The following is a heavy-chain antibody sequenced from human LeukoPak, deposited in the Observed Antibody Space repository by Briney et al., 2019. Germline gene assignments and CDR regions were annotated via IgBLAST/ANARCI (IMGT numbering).Heavy chain of an antibody. V-gene: IGHV3-53*01. CDR2: FFSGGST. CDR1: WVTFVSTY. Sequence: ASLLLSSSASWVTFVSTYMSWVRQAPGTGLERVSVFFSGGSTYYSYSVRGRFTISRDESKNTVFLQMNSLRPEDTALYHCVAGSSTYGYYYHHMDVWGKGATVTVSS. J-gene: IGHJ6*03. D-gene: IGHD5-18*01. CDR3: VAGSSTYGYYYHHMDV.